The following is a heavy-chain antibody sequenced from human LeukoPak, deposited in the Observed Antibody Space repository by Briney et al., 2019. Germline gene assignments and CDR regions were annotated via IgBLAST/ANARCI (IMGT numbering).Heavy chain of an antibody. CDR3: ATAVKGWFDP. Sequence: PSETLSLTCTVSGGSISSYYWSWIRQPPGKGLEWIGYIYYSGSTNYNPSLKSRVTISVDTSKNQFSLKLSSVAAADTAVYYCATAVKGWFDPWGQGTLVTVSS. J-gene: IGHJ5*02. V-gene: IGHV4-59*01. CDR1: GGSISSYY. CDR2: IYYSGST. D-gene: IGHD6-19*01.